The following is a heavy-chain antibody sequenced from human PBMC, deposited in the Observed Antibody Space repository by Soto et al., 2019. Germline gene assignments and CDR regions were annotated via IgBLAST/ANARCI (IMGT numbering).Heavy chain of an antibody. CDR2: IIPIFGTA. V-gene: IGHV1-69*01. CDR3: ARAAITMVRGVIAYYYYGMDF. Sequence: VQLVQSGAEVKKPGASVKVSCKASGGTFSSYAISWVRQAPGQGLEWMGGIIPIFGTANYAQKFQGRVPIPADESTSTDYMTLSSLRSEDTAVYYCARAAITMVRGVIAYYYYGMDFWGQGTTVTVSS. J-gene: IGHJ6*02. CDR1: GGTFSSYA. D-gene: IGHD3-10*01.